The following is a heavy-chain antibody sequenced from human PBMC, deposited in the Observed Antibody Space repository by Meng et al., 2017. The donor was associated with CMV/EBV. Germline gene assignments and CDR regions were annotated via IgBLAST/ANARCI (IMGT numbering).Heavy chain of an antibody. CDR3: AKQITITNYYYYYAMDV. J-gene: IGHJ6*02. D-gene: IGHD5-24*01. Sequence: GESLKISCAASGFTFSSSGLHWVRQAPGKGLEWVAVIWSDGTSKHYTDSVKGRFTISRDNSKNTMYLQMNSPRAEDTAVYYCAKQITITNYYYYYAMDVWGQGTTVTVSS. CDR2: IWSDGTSK. V-gene: IGHV3-33*06. CDR1: GFTFSSSG.